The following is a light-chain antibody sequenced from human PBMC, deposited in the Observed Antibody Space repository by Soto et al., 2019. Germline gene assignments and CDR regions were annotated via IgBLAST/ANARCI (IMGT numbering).Light chain of an antibody. J-gene: IGKJ5*01. CDR1: QDISTY. CDR2: GAS. V-gene: IGKV1-5*01. CDR3: QHYTLYSAP. Sequence: RLTQSPSSLSASVGDTVTISCRASQDISTYLAWYQHKPGKAPTLLIFGASSLHNGVPPRFAGSGSGSEFTLTINRLQPDDFAIYYCQHYTLYSAPFGQGTRV.